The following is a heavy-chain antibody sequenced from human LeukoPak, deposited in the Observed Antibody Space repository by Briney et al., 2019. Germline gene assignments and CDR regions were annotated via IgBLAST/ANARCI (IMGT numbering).Heavy chain of an antibody. D-gene: IGHD3-3*01. CDR3: ARDSSYYDFWSGYYFDY. CDR1: GFTFSSYS. J-gene: IGHJ4*02. CDR2: ISSSSSTI. V-gene: IGHV3-48*01. Sequence: GGSLRLSCAASGFTFSSYSMNWVRQAPGKGLEWVSYISSSSSTIYYADSVKGRFTISRDNAKNSLYLQMNSLRAKDTAVYYCARDSSYYDFWSGYYFDYWGQGTLVTVSS.